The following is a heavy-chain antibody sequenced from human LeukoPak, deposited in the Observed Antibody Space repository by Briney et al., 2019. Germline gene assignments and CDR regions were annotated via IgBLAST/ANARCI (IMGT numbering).Heavy chain of an antibody. V-gene: IGHV3-30*02. CDR2: IWYDGSDE. CDR1: KFIFSDYG. D-gene: IGHD2-15*01. J-gene: IGHJ4*02. CDR3: AKDRSGQGDYFDY. Sequence: GGSLRLSCAASKFIFSDYGMHWVRQAPGKGLEWVAFIWYDGSDEYYADSVKGRFTISRDNSKNTLYLQMNSLRAEDTAVYYCAKDRSGQGDYFDYWGQGTLVTVSS.